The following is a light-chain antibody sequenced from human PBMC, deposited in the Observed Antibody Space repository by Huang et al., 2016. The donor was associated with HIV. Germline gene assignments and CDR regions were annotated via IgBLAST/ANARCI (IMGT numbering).Light chain of an antibody. Sequence: DIQMTQSPSSLSASVGDRVPITCRTSQRSSSYLHWLQQKPGKAPKLLIHTTSSLQGGVSSRFSGSGSGTHFTLTINSLQPEDSATYYCQQTYSTPKTFGQGTKLEIK. CDR2: TTS. CDR1: QRSSSY. J-gene: IGKJ2*01. CDR3: QQTYSTPKT. V-gene: IGKV1-39*01.